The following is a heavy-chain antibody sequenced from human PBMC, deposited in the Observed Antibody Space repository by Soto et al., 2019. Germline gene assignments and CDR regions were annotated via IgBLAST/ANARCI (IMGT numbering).Heavy chain of an antibody. Sequence: EVQLVESRGGLVQPGGSLRLSCAASGFTVSLNYMSWVRQAPGKGLEWVSVIYTGGSTYYADSVKGRFTISRDNSKNTMYIQMNSLRAEDTAVYYCAGGSNWHDAFDIWGQGTMVTVS. V-gene: IGHV3-66*01. CDR1: GFTVSLNY. J-gene: IGHJ3*02. D-gene: IGHD6-13*01. CDR2: IYTGGST. CDR3: AGGSNWHDAFDI.